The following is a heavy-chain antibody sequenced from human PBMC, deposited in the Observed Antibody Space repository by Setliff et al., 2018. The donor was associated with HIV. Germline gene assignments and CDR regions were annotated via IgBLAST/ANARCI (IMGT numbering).Heavy chain of an antibody. V-gene: IGHV4-39*07. CDR1: GAPISSHNYY. J-gene: IGHJ4*02. CDR3: AREIYGGNSRPFDY. Sequence: PSETLSLTCTVSGAPISSHNYYWGWIRQSPGKGLEWIASIRSSGDTYYNPSLQSRVSIYVDTSNNQIYLKLTSVTAAATAVYYCAREIYGGNSRPFDYWGQGTLVTVSS. D-gene: IGHD4-17*01. CDR2: IRSSGDT.